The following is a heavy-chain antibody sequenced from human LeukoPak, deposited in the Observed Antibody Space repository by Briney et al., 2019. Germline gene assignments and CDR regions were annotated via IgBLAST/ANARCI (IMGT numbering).Heavy chain of an antibody. J-gene: IGHJ3*02. D-gene: IGHD1-26*01. V-gene: IGHV1-2*02. CDR1: GYTFTPYS. Sequence: ASVKVSCKASGYTFTPYSINWVRQAPGQGLEWMGWINPNSGGTNYAQKFQGRVTMTRDTSISTAYMELSRLRSDDTAVYYCARGSGSYVPFDIWGQGTMVTVSS. CDR3: ARGSGSYVPFDI. CDR2: INPNSGGT.